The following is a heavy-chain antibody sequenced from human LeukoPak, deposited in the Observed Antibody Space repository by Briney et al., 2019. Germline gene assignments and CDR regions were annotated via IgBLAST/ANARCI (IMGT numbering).Heavy chain of an antibody. CDR2: ISGSGGST. D-gene: IGHD6-13*01. V-gene: IGHV3-23*01. CDR3: AKGVSAAGKGLNFDY. CDR1: GFTFSSYA. Sequence: GGSLRLSCAASGFTFSSYAMSWVRQAPGKGLEWVSAISGSGGSTYYADSVKGRFTISGDNSKNTLYLQMNSLRAEDTAVYYCAKGVSAAGKGLNFDYWGQGTLVTVSS. J-gene: IGHJ4*02.